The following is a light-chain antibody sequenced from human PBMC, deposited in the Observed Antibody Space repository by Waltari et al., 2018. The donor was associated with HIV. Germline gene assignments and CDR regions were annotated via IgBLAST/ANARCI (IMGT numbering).Light chain of an antibody. Sequence: QSALTQPRSVSGSPGQSVTISCTGTSSDVGGYNYVSWYQQHPGKAPKLMIYDVTKRPVGVPDLFSGTNSGNTASLTISGLQAEDEADYFCCSYAGGYTLVFGGGTKLTVL. CDR1: SSDVGGYNY. CDR3: CSYAGGYTLV. V-gene: IGLV2-11*01. CDR2: DVT. J-gene: IGLJ3*02.